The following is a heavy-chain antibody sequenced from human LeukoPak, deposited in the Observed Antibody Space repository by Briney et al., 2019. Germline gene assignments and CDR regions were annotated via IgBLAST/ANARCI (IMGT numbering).Heavy chain of an antibody. CDR2: INPNSGGT. J-gene: IGHJ5*02. V-gene: IGHV1-2*02. CDR1: GYTFTGYY. D-gene: IGHD2-21*02. Sequence: GASVTVSCKASGYTFTGYYMHWVRQAPGQGLEWMGWINPNSGGTNYAQKFQGRVTMTRDTSISTAYMELSRLRSDDTAVYYCALLWPEDCGGDCYSDPWGQGTLVTVSS. CDR3: ALLWPEDCGGDCYSDP.